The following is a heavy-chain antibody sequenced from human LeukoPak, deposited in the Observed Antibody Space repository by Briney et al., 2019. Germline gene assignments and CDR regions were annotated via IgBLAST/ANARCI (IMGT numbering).Heavy chain of an antibody. D-gene: IGHD3-10*01. V-gene: IGHV4-39*07. CDR3: AREKYYYGSGSPSDAFDI. J-gene: IGHJ3*02. CDR1: GGSISSSSYY. CDR2: IYYSGST. Sequence: SETLSLTCTVSGGSISSSSYYWGWIRQPPGKGLEWIGSIYYSGSTYYNPSLKSRVTISVDTSKNQFSLKLSSVTAADTAVYYCAREKYYYGSGSPSDAFDIWGQGTMVTVSS.